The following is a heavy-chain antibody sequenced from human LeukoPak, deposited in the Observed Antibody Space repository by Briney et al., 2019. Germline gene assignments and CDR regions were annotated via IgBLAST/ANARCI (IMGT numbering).Heavy chain of an antibody. V-gene: IGHV4-30-2*01. J-gene: IGHJ4*02. CDR2: FSHTGST. D-gene: IGHD4-23*01. Sequence: SETLSLTCAVSGASVSGGGNSWSWVRQPPGRGLEWIGWFSHTGSTYYNPSLKSRVTISVDRSNNQFSLRLRSMTAADTAVYYCAGTGVTFDYWGQGTLVTVSS. CDR3: AGTGVTFDY. CDR1: GASVSGGGNS.